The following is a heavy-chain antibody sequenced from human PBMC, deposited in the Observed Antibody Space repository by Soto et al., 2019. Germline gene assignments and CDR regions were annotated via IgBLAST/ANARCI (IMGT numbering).Heavy chain of an antibody. CDR1: GYTFTSYG. V-gene: IGHV1-18*01. D-gene: IGHD5-18*01. CDR2: ISAYNGNT. CDR3: ARDQDTAMAHPHWFDP. Sequence: ASVKVSCKASGYTFTSYGISWVRQAPGQGLEWMGWISAYNGNTNYAQKLQGRVTMTTDTSTSTAYMELRSLRSDDTAVYYCARDQDTAMAHPHWFDPWGQGTLVTV. J-gene: IGHJ5*02.